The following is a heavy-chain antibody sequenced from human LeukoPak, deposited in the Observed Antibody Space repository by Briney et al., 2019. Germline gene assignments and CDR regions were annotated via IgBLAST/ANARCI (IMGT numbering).Heavy chain of an antibody. J-gene: IGHJ6*02. CDR3: AKDWSLVVVAASGMDV. CDR1: GFTFSSYA. V-gene: IGHV3-23*01. D-gene: IGHD2-15*01. Sequence: GGSLRLSCAASGFTFSSYAMSWVRQAPGKGLEWVSAISGSGGSTYYADSVKGRFTISRDNSKNTLYLQMNSLRAEDTAVYYCAKDWSLVVVAASGMDVWGQGTTVTVSS. CDR2: ISGSGGST.